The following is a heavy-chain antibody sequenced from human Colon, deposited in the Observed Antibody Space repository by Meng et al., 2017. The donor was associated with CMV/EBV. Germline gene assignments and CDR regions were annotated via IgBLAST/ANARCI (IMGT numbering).Heavy chain of an antibody. V-gene: IGHV5-51*01. D-gene: IGHD3-3*01. CDR1: GYSFADYW. Sequence: GESLKISCKGSGYSFADYWIGWVRQMPGKGLEWMGIIYPGDSDTRYSPSFDGQVTISADKSISTAYLQWSSLQASDTAMYHCARNRDFWSGSPFDNWGQGTLVTVSS. CDR2: IYPGDSDT. J-gene: IGHJ4*02. CDR3: ARNRDFWSGSPFDN.